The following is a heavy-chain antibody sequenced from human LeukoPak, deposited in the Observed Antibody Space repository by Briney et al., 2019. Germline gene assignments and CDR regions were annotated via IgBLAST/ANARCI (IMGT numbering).Heavy chain of an antibody. V-gene: IGHV3-48*01. CDR2: ISSSSSLI. D-gene: IGHD1-1*01. CDR3: ARDGNRDGDMDV. Sequence: GGSPRLSCAASGFTFVSYNMNRVPQAPGKGLEWVSYISSSSSLIYYAGSVKGRFTVSRDSAKRSLYLQMNSLRAEDTAVYYCARDGNRDGDMDVWGKGTTVTVSS. CDR1: GFTFVSYN. J-gene: IGHJ6*03.